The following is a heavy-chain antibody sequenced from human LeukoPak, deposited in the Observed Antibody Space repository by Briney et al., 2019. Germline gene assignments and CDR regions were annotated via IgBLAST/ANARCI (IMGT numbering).Heavy chain of an antibody. V-gene: IGHV4-39*01. D-gene: IGHD2-15*01. CDR1: GGSISSRSYY. CDR2: IYYSGST. J-gene: IGHJ6*03. CDR3: ASFYCSGGSCYQYFSYYYMDV. Sequence: SETLSLTCTVSGGSISSRSYYWGWIRQPPGKGLEWIGSIYYSGSTYYNPSLQSRVTISVDTSENQFSLKLNSVTAADTAVYYCASFYCSGGSCYQYFSYYYMDVWGKGTTVTISS.